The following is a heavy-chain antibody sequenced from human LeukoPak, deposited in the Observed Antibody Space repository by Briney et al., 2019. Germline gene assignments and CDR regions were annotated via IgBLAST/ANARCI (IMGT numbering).Heavy chain of an antibody. D-gene: IGHD5-12*01. CDR1: GFTVSSNY. V-gene: IGHV3-66*01. CDR2: IYSGGST. J-gene: IGHJ4*02. Sequence: PGGSLRLSCAASGFTVSSNYMSWVRQAPGKGLEWVSVIYSGGSTYYADSVKGRFTISRDNSKNTLCLQMNSLRAEDTAVYYCATYSGYDRIFDYWGQGTLVTVSS. CDR3: ATYSGYDRIFDY.